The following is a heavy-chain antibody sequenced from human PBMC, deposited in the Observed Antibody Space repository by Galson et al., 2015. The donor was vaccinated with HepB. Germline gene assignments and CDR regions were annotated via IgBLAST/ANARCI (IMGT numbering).Heavy chain of an antibody. CDR3: ASGIMAN. CDR2: FDAVDGET. V-gene: IGHV1-24*01. J-gene: IGHJ4*02. CDR1: GYPLTDLS. Sequence: SVKVSCKVSGYPLTDLSLHWVRQAPAKGLEWMGSFDAVDGETIYAQRFQGSLTMTEDTSTDTAYMDLSGLRSEDTAVYYCASGIMANWGQGTLVTVS. D-gene: IGHD3-16*01.